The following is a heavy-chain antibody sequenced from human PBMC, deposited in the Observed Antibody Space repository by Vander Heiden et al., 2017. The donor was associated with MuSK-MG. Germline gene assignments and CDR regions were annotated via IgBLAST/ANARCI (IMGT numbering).Heavy chain of an antibody. Sequence: QVQLVESGGGAVQPGRSLRLSCAASGFPFSSYGMHWVRQAPGKGLEWVAVISYDGSNKYYADSVKGRFTISRDNSKNTLYLQMNSLRAEDTAVYYCAKKSLSEDYGDSDFDYWGQGTLVTVSS. J-gene: IGHJ4*02. CDR3: AKKSLSEDYGDSDFDY. D-gene: IGHD4-17*01. CDR1: GFPFSSYG. CDR2: ISYDGSNK. V-gene: IGHV3-30*18.